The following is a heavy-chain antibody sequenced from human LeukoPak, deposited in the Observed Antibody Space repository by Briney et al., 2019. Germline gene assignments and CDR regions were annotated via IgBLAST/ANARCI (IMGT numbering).Heavy chain of an antibody. CDR3: ATHTVGVVPAAHDAFDI. V-gene: IGHV4-4*09. CDR2: IYTSENT. J-gene: IGHJ3*02. CDR1: GVPISGYY. D-gene: IGHD2-2*01. Sequence: SETLSLTCTVSGVPISGYYWSWIRQPPGKGLEWIGYIYTSENTNYNPSLKSRVTISIDTSKNQFSLRLSSVTAADTAVYYCATHTVGVVPAAHDAFDIWGQGTMVTVSS.